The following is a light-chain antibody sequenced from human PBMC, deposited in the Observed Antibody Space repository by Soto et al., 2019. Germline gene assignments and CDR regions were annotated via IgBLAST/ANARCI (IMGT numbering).Light chain of an antibody. CDR3: SANDDSLGSPV. CDR2: SND. V-gene: IGLV1-47*02. CDR1: NSNVETNY. Sequence: QSVLTQPPSASGTPGQRVTISCSGSNSNVETNYVYWYQQVAGTAPKLLIYSNDQRPSGVPDRFSASKSGTSASLDISGLRSEDEADYYCSANDDSLGSPVFGGGTKLTVL. J-gene: IGLJ2*01.